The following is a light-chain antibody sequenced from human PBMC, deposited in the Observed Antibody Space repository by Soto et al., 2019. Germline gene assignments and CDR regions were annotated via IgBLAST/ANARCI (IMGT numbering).Light chain of an antibody. CDR1: QTVTLNY. CDR3: QQYATSPWT. V-gene: IGKV3-20*01. J-gene: IGKJ1*01. CDR2: GAS. Sequence: EIVLTQSPGTLSLSPGGRATLSCRASQTVTLNYLAWYQQRPGQAPRLLIYGASSGATGIPDRFSGSGYGTDFTLTISRLEPEDFAVYYCQQYATSPWTFGQGTKVEIK.